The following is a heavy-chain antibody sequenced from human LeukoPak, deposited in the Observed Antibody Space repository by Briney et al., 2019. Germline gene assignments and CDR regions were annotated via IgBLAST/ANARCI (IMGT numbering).Heavy chain of an antibody. CDR1: GSSISSYY. J-gene: IGHJ4*02. CDR3: ARRRTAAGYFDY. Sequence: SETLSLTCTVSGSSISSYYWSWIRQPPGKGLEWIGYIYYSGSTNYNPSLKSRVTISVDTSKNQFSLKLSSVTAADTAVYYCARRRTAAGYFDYWGQGTLVTVSS. D-gene: IGHD6-13*01. V-gene: IGHV4-59*08. CDR2: IYYSGST.